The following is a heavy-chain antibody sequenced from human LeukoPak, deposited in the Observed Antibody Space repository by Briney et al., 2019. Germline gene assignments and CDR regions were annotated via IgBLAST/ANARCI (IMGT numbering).Heavy chain of an antibody. CDR2: IYAGDSDT. CDR1: GCSFTSYW. J-gene: IGHJ4*02. V-gene: IGHV5-51*01. Sequence: GESLKISCKGSGCSFTSYWIGWVRQMPGKGLEWMGFIYAGDSDTRYSPSFRGQVTISADKSISTAYLQWSSLKASDTAMYYCATYRRGYYDYWGQGTLVTVSS. CDR3: ATYRRGYYDY. D-gene: IGHD3-22*01.